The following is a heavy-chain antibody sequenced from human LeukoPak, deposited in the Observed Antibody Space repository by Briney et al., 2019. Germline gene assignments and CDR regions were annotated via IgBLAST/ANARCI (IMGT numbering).Heavy chain of an antibody. Sequence: HSGGSLRLSCAASGFTFSSYAMSWVRQAPGKGLEWVSAISGSGGSTYYADSVKGRFTISRDNSKNTLYLQMNSLRAVDTAVYYCAKELYGYYDSSGYYYWGQGTLVTVSS. CDR2: ISGSGGST. V-gene: IGHV3-23*01. CDR1: GFTFSSYA. CDR3: AKELYGYYDSSGYYY. J-gene: IGHJ4*02. D-gene: IGHD3-22*01.